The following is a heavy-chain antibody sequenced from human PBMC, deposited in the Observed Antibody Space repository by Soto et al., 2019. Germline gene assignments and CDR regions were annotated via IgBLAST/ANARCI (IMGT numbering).Heavy chain of an antibody. J-gene: IGHJ3*02. CDR3: ARPRGPVVVTATPRHNAFDI. Sequence: SETLSLTCAVYGVAFSGYYWSWIRQPPGKGLEWMGEINHSGSTHYNPSLKSRVTISVDTSKNQFPLKLSSVTAADTAVYYCARPRGPVVVTATPRHNAFDIWGQGTMVTVSS. D-gene: IGHD2-21*02. CDR1: GVAFSGYY. CDR2: INHSGST. V-gene: IGHV4-34*01.